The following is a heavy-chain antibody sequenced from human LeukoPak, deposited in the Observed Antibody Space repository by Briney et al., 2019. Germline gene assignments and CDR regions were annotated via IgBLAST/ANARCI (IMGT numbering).Heavy chain of an antibody. CDR1: GGTFSSYA. V-gene: IGHV1-69*04. J-gene: IGHJ4*02. Sequence: SVKVSCKASGGTFSSYAISWVRQAPGQGLEWMGRIIPILGIANYAQKFQGRVTITADKSTSTAYMELSSLRSEDTAVYYCARDDRESNGGYPAPDYWGQGTLVTVSS. CDR2: IIPILGIA. D-gene: IGHD4-11*01. CDR3: ARDDRESNGGYPAPDY.